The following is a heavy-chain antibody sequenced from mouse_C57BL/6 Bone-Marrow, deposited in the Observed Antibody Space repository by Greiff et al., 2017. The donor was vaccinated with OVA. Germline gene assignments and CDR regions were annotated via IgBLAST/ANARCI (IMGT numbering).Heavy chain of an antibody. CDR2: IRNKANGYTT. CDR3: ARSGTTVPFAY. D-gene: IGHD1-1*01. Sequence: EVQRVESGGGLVQPGGSLSLSCAASGFTFTDYYMSWVRQPPGKALEWLGFIRNKANGYTTEYSASVKGRFTISRDNSQSILYLQMNALRAEDSATYYCARSGTTVPFAYWGQGTLVTVSA. V-gene: IGHV7-3*01. CDR1: GFTFTDYY. J-gene: IGHJ3*01.